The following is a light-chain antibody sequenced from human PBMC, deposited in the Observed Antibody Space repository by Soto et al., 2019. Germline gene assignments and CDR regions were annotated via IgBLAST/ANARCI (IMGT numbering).Light chain of an antibody. CDR2: DAS. Sequence: LTQSPAALSRSPCDRGSVYFRASQSVSRYLAWYQQKPGQAPRLLIYDASNRATGIPARFSGSGSGTDFTLTTSRLEPEDFAVYYCQQRSNWPITFGQGTRLEIK. CDR1: QSVSRY. V-gene: IGKV3-11*01. J-gene: IGKJ5*01. CDR3: QQRSNWPIT.